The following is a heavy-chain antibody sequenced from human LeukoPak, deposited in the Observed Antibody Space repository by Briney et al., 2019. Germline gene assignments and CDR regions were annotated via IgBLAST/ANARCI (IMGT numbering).Heavy chain of an antibody. CDR1: GFTFSNYG. V-gene: IGHV3-30*18. CDR2: ISNDGSNK. D-gene: IGHD1-26*01. J-gene: IGHJ4*02. Sequence: PGRSLRLSCAASGFTFSNYGMHWVRQAPGKGLEWVAIISNDGSNKYYADSVQGRFTISRDNSKNTLYLQMNRLRAEDTAVYYCAKDFALELGIFDYWGQGTLVTVSS. CDR3: AKDFALELGIFDY.